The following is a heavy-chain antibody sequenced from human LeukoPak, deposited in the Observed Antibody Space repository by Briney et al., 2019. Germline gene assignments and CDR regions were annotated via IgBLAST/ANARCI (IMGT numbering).Heavy chain of an antibody. D-gene: IGHD6-13*01. CDR2: IYYSGST. V-gene: IGHV4-59*08. CDR3: ARIGAAAGTGGFDY. CDR1: GGSISSYY. Sequence: SETLSLTCTVSGGSISSYYWSWIRQPPGKGLEWTGYIYYSGSTNYNPSLKSRVTISVDTSKNQFSLKLSSVTAADTAVYYCARIGAAAGTGGFDYWGQGTLVTVSS. J-gene: IGHJ4*02.